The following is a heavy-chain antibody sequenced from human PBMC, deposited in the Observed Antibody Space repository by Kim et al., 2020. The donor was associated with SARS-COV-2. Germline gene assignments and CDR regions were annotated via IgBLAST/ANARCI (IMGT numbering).Heavy chain of an antibody. J-gene: IGHJ4*02. V-gene: IGHV4-34*01. CDR1: GGSFSGYY. CDR2: INHSGST. D-gene: IGHD3-9*01. CDR3: ARRGYYDILTGRRPFDY. Sequence: SETLSLTCAVYGGSFSGYYWSWIRQPPGKGLEWIGEINHSGSTNYNPSLKSRVTISVDTSKNQFSLKRSSVTAADTAVYYCARRGYYDILTGRRPFDYWGQGTLVTVSS.